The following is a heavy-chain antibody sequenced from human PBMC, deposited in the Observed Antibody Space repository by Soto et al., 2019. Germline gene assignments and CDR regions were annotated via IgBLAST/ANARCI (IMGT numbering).Heavy chain of an antibody. V-gene: IGHV4-30-4*01. Sequence: QVQLQESGPGLVKPSQTLSLTCTVSGGSISSGDYYWSWIRQPPGKGLEWIGYIYYIGGTYYNPSLKSRVTISVDSSKNQFALKLSSVTAADTAVYYWARARGARYFDYWGQGTLVTVSS. CDR3: ARARGARYFDY. CDR1: GGSISSGDYY. CDR2: IYYIGGT. D-gene: IGHD2-15*01. J-gene: IGHJ4*02.